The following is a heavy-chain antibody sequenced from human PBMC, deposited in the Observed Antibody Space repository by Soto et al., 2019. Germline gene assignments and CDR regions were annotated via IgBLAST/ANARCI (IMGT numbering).Heavy chain of an antibody. D-gene: IGHD6-25*01. CDR3: ARQVSSAWPPYYYDMDV. V-gene: IGHV4-59*08. J-gene: IGHJ6*02. CDR1: GGSISSYF. Sequence: SETLSLTCTVSGGSISSYFWSWIWQPPGRRLECIGHIHYSGSTNYNPSLKSRVTISVDTSKNQVSLKLSSVTAADTAMYFCARQVSSAWPPYYYDMDVWGQGTTVTVSS. CDR2: IHYSGST.